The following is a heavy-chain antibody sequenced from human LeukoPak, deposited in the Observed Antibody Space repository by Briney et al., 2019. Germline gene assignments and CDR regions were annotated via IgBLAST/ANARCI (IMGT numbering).Heavy chain of an antibody. Sequence: VASVKVSCKASAYSFTDYYIHWVRQAPGRGLEWMGRINPNTGVTDYAQIFKGRVTMTRDTSISTAYMELSRLGSDDTAVYYCARSSPTYYFDSSGYYYGDYWGQGTLVTVSS. D-gene: IGHD3-22*01. CDR3: ARSSPTYYFDSSGYYYGDY. CDR2: INPNTGVT. V-gene: IGHV1-2*06. J-gene: IGHJ4*02. CDR1: AYSFTDYY.